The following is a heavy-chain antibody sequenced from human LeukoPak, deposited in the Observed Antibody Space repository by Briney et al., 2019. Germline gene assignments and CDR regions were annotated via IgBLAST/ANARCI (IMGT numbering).Heavy chain of an antibody. CDR2: IYYSGST. CDR3: ARQIPYYYGMDV. Sequence: SETLSLTCTVSGGSLSSYYWSWIRQPPGRGLEGIGYIYYSGSTNYNPSLKSRVTISVDTSKNQFSLKLSSVTAADTAVYYCARQIPYYYGMDVWGQGTTVTVSS. V-gene: IGHV4-59*08. CDR1: GGSLSSYY. J-gene: IGHJ6*02.